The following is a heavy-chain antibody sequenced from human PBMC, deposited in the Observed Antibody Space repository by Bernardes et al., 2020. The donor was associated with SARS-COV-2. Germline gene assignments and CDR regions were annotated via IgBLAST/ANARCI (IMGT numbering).Heavy chain of an antibody. Sequence: ASVKVSCKASGYTFTSYGITWVRQAPGQGLEWMGWISAYNENTDYAQKVQGRVTMTTDTSTSTAYMELRSLTSDDTAVYYCARVRVYGDYIEDWFDPWGQGTLVIVSS. V-gene: IGHV1-18*01. J-gene: IGHJ5*02. CDR1: GYTFTSYG. CDR2: ISAYNENT. CDR3: ARVRVYGDYIEDWFDP. D-gene: IGHD4-17*01.